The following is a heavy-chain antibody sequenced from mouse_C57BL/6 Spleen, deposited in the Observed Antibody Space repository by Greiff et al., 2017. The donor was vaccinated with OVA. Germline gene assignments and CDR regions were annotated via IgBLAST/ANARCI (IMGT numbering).Heavy chain of an antibody. V-gene: IGHV2-2*01. Sequence: VKLMESGPGLVQPSQSLSITCTVSGFSLTSYGVHWVRQSPGKGPEWLGVIWSGGSTDYNAAFISSLSISKDNSKSQVFFKMNSLQADDTAIYYCARRGLWLRPWAMDYWGQGTSVTVSS. J-gene: IGHJ4*01. CDR2: IWSGGST. CDR3: ARRGLWLRPWAMDY. CDR1: GFSLTSYG. D-gene: IGHD2-2*01.